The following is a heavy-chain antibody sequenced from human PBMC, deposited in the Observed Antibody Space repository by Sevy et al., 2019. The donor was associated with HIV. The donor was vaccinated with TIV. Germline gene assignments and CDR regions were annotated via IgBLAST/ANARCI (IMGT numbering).Heavy chain of an antibody. Sequence: SDTLSLTCTVSGGSISSYYWSWIRQPAGKGLEWIGRIYTSGSTNYNPSLKSRVTMSVDTSKNQFSLKLSSVTAADTAVYYCASGPLWFGESYYYGMDVWGQGTTVTVSS. J-gene: IGHJ6*02. V-gene: IGHV4-4*07. CDR1: GGSISSYY. CDR3: ASGPLWFGESYYYGMDV. CDR2: IYTSGST. D-gene: IGHD3-10*01.